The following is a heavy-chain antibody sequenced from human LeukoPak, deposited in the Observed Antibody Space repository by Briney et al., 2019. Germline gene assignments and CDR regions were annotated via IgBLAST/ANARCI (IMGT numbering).Heavy chain of an antibody. D-gene: IGHD6-13*01. CDR3: ARDLYRGVAAAAPRY. J-gene: IGHJ4*02. V-gene: IGHV3-21*01. CDR1: GFTFSSYS. Sequence: GGSLRLSCAASGFTFSSYSMNWVRQAPGKGLEWVSSISSSGSYIYYADSVEGRFTISRDNAKNSLYLQMNSLRAEDTAVYYCARDLYRGVAAAAPRYWGQGTLVTVSS. CDR2: ISSSGSYI.